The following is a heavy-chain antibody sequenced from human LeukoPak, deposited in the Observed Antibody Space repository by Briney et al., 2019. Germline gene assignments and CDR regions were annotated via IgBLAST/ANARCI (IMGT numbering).Heavy chain of an antibody. CDR2: INHRGST. V-gene: IGHV4-34*01. CDR1: GGSFSGFY. CDR3: ARGRFDSGSYYVGRRNGFDP. D-gene: IGHD1-26*01. Sequence: PSETLSLTCAVYGGSFSGFYWNWIRQPPGKGLEWIGEINHRGSTNYNPSLKSRVTISVDTSKNQFSLKLNSATAADTAVYYCARGRFDSGSYYVGRRNGFDPWGQGTLVTVSS. J-gene: IGHJ5*02.